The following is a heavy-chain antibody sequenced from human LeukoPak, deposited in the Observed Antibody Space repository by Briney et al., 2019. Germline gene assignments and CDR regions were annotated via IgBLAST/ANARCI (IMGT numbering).Heavy chain of an antibody. CDR3: ASPSISSSTYDY. Sequence: SETLSLTCTVSGGSISSSTYYWGWIRQPPGKGLEWIGSINYSGNTYYNPSLKSRVTISVDTSKNQFSLRLSSVIAADTAVYYCASPSISSSTYDYWGQGTLVTVSS. CDR1: GGSISSSTYY. D-gene: IGHD6-6*01. J-gene: IGHJ4*02. CDR2: INYSGNT. V-gene: IGHV4-39*01.